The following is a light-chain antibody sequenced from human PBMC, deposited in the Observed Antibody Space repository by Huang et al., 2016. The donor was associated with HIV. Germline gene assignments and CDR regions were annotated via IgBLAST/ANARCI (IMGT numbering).Light chain of an antibody. V-gene: IGKV3-20*01. Sequence: EIVLTQSPGTLSLSPGETATLSCRASQSVSSSYLAWYRQKPGQAPRLLIYGASSRATGIPDRFSGSGSGTDFTLTINRLEPEDFAVFYCQQYGSSITFGQGTRLEIK. CDR3: QQYGSSIT. CDR2: GAS. CDR1: QSVSSSY. J-gene: IGKJ5*01.